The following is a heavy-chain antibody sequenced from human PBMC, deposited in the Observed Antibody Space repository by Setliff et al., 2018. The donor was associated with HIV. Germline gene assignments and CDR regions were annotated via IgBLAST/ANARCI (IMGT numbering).Heavy chain of an antibody. J-gene: IGHJ4*02. V-gene: IGHV4-34*01. CDR1: GVPLSDYY. D-gene: IGHD3-3*01. CDR2: VNHNGNI. CDR3: ARSRITIFGVVTLFDY. Sequence: SETLSLTCTLNGVPLSDYYWNWIRQSPGKGLEWIVEVNHNGNINYNPSLKSRVTISVDTSKNQFSLKLSSVTAADTAVYYCARSRITIFGVVTLFDYWGQGTLVTVSS.